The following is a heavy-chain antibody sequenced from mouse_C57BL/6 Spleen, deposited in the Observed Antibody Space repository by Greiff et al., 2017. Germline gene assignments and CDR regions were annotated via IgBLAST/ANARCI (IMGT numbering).Heavy chain of an antibody. CDR1: GYTFTNYW. J-gene: IGHJ2*01. CDR3: ARGPDGYPYYFDY. V-gene: IGHV1-63*01. Sequence: QVQLQQSGAELVRPGTSVKMSCKASGYTFTNYWIGWAKQRPGHGLEWIGDIYPGGGYTNYNEKFKGKATLTADKSSSTAYMQFSSLTSADAAVSDCARGPDGYPYYFDYWGQGTTLTVSS. D-gene: IGHD2-3*01. CDR2: IYPGGGYT.